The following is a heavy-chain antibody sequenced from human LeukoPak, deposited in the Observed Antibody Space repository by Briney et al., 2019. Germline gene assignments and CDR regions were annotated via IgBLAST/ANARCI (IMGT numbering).Heavy chain of an antibody. CDR2: ISGSGGST. V-gene: IGHV3-23*01. D-gene: IGHD2-21*02. CDR3: AKVPPQTMTFFPLDY. J-gene: IGHJ4*02. CDR1: GFTVSSNY. Sequence: GGSLRLSCAASGFTVSSNYMSWVRQAPGKGLEWVSAISGSGGSTYYADSVKGRFTISRDNSKNTLYLQMNSLRAEDTAVYYCAKVPPQTMTFFPLDYWGQGTLVTVSS.